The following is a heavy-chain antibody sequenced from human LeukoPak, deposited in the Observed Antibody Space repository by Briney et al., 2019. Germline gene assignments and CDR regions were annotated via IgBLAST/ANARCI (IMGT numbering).Heavy chain of an antibody. Sequence: SETLSLTCAVYGGSFSGYYWSWIRQPPGKGLEWIGEINHSGSTSYNPSLKSRVTISVDTSKNQFSLKLGSVTAADTAVYYCARLGGSSSILFDYWGQGTLVTVSS. D-gene: IGHD6-13*01. V-gene: IGHV4-34*01. CDR3: ARLGGSSSILFDY. J-gene: IGHJ4*02. CDR1: GGSFSGYY. CDR2: INHSGST.